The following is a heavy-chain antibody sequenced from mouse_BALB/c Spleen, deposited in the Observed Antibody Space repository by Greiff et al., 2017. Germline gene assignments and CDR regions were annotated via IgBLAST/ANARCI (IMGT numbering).Heavy chain of an antibody. CDR1: WFTFSDYY. D-gene: IGHD1-1*01. Sequence: EVKLMESRGCLVPPGGSLRLSCATSWFTFSDYYMSWVRPPPGQALEWLGFLRNKANGYTTEYSASVNGRFTISRDNSQSILYPQMHTLRAEDSATYACARGRYYYGSRDVMDYRGPGTSVTVSP. J-gene: IGHJ4*01. V-gene: IGHV7-3*02. CDR3: ARGRYYYGSRDVMDY. CDR2: LRNKANGYTT.